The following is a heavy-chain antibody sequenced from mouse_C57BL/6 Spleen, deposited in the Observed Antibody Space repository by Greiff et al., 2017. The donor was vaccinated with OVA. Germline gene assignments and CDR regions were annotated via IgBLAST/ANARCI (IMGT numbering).Heavy chain of an antibody. CDR1: GFTFSSYA. CDR2: ISDGGSYT. V-gene: IGHV5-4*01. D-gene: IGHD3-3*01. J-gene: IGHJ2*01. Sequence: EVKLVESGGGLVKPGGSLKLSCAASGFTFSSYAMSWVRQTPEKRLEWVATISDGGSYTYYPDNVKGRFTISRDNAKNNLYLQMSHLKSEDTAMYYCARDRRDHFDYWGQGTTLTVSS. CDR3: ARDRRDHFDY.